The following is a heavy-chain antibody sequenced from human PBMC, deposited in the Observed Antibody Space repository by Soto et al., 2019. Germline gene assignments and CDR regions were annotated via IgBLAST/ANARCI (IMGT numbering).Heavy chain of an antibody. CDR3: ARGGSSWPFVH. Sequence: EVQLVESGGGLVQPGGSLRLSCADSGFTFINYWMSWVRQAPGKGLEWVANINQDGSEIYYVDSVKGRFTISRDNAKNSLYLQMNSLRVEDTAVYYCARGGSSWPFVHWGQGTLVTVSS. V-gene: IGHV3-7*01. CDR2: INQDGSEI. CDR1: GFTFINYW. J-gene: IGHJ1*01. D-gene: IGHD6-13*01.